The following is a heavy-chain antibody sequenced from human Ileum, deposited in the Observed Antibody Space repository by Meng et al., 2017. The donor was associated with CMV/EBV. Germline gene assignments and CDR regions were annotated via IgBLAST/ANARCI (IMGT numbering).Heavy chain of an antibody. CDR1: GFAFSGYW. D-gene: IGHD2/OR15-2a*01. V-gene: IGHV3-74*01. CDR3: AKGCTTFCYYIDY. J-gene: IGHJ4*02. CDR2: INHDGSDT. Sequence: GESLKISCAASGFAFSGYWMHWARQAPGKGLVWVSRINHDGSDTIYADSVKGRFTISRDNAKSTLYLQMNTLRAEDTAVYYCAKGCTTFCYYIDYWGRGTLVTVSS.